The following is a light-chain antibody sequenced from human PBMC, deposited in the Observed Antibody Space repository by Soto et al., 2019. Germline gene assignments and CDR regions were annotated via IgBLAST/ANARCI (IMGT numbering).Light chain of an antibody. Sequence: DIQMAQSPSNLSASVGDRVTITCRASQSISSWLAWYQQKPGKAPKLLIYDASSLESGVPSRFSGSGSGTEFTLTISSLQPDDFATYYCQQYNSYSPQTFGQGTKVEIK. CDR2: DAS. J-gene: IGKJ1*01. V-gene: IGKV1-5*01. CDR3: QQYNSYSPQT. CDR1: QSISSW.